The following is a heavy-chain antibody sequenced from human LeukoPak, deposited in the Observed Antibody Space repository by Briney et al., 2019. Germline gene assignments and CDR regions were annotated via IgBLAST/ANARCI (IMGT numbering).Heavy chain of an antibody. J-gene: IGHJ4*02. Sequence: GGSLRLSCAASGSTFTSYTMNWVRQAPGKGLEWVSLIENDATTYYADLVKGRLTISRDNSKNTLYIQMNSLRVEDTAVYYCNGYGGNSVWSQGTLVTVSS. CDR3: NGYGGNSV. CDR1: GSTFTSYT. CDR2: IENDATT. V-gene: IGHV3-53*01. D-gene: IGHD4-23*01.